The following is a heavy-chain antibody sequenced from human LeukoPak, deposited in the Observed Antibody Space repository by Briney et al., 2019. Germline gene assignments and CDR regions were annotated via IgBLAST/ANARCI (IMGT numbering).Heavy chain of an antibody. Sequence: ASVKVSCKASGYTFTSYGISWVRQAPGQGLEWMGWISGYNGNTNYAQNLQGRVTMTTDTSTSTVYMELRSLRSDDTAVYYCAFSSYYLQGNYYMDVWGKGTTVTVSS. V-gene: IGHV1-18*01. CDR3: AFSSYYLQGNYYMDV. CDR2: ISGYNGNT. D-gene: IGHD1-26*01. CDR1: GYTFTSYG. J-gene: IGHJ6*03.